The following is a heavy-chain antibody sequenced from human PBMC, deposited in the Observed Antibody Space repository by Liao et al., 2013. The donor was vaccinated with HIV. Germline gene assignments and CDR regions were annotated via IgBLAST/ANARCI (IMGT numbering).Heavy chain of an antibody. CDR1: GGSISSGSYY. CDR2: ISYSGST. J-gene: IGHJ4*02. CDR3: ARDQVENYYGFDY. Sequence: QLLLQESGPGLVKPSETLSLTCTVSGGSISSGSYYWGWIRQPPGKGLEWIGSISYSGSTYYNSSLKSRVTISVGTSKSQXSLRLSSVTAADTAVYYCARDQVENYYGFDYWGQGTLVTVSS. D-gene: IGHD3-22*01. V-gene: IGHV4-39*07.